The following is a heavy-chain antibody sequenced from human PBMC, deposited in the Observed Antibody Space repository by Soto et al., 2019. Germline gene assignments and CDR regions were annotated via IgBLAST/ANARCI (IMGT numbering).Heavy chain of an antibody. Sequence: NPSETLSLTCTVSGGSISSGEYYWTWIRQPPGKGLEWIGYIYYSGSTNYNPSLKSRVTISVDTSKNQFSLKLSSVTAADTAVYYCARDSRWFDPWGQGTLVTVSS. CDR2: IYYSGST. J-gene: IGHJ5*02. CDR1: GGSISSGEYY. CDR3: ARDSRWFDP. V-gene: IGHV4-61*08. D-gene: IGHD2-2*01.